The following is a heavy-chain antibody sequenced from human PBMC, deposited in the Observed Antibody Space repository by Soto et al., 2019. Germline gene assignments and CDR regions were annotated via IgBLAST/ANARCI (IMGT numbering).Heavy chain of an antibody. CDR3: ARDRPVGWLVIDY. J-gene: IGHJ4*02. D-gene: IGHD6-19*01. Sequence: AASVKVSCKASGCTFTGYYMHWVRQAPGQGLEWMGWINPDSGGTNYAQKFQGRVTMTRDTSISTAYMELSRLRSDDTAVYYCARDRPVGWLVIDYWGQGTLVTVSS. CDR2: INPDSGGT. CDR1: GCTFTGYY. V-gene: IGHV1-2*02.